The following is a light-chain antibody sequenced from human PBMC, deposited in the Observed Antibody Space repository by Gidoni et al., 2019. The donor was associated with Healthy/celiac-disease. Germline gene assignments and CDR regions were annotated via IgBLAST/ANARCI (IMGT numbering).Light chain of an antibody. J-gene: IGKJ4*01. V-gene: IGKV1D-13*01. CDR2: DAS. Sequence: AIQLTQSPYSLSASVGDRVTITCRASQGISSALDWYQQKPGKAPKLLIYDASSLESGVPSRFSGSGSGTDFTLTISSLQPEDFATYYCQQFNNYALTFGGGTKVEIK. CDR3: QQFNNYALT. CDR1: QGISSA.